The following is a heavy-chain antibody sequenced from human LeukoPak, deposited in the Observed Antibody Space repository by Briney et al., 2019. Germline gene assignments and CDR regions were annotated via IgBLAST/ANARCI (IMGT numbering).Heavy chain of an antibody. CDR2: IYHSGST. V-gene: IGHV4-38-2*02. CDR1: GGSISSYY. Sequence: SETLSLTRTVSGGSISSYYWGWIRQPPGKGLEWIGSIYHSGSTYYNPSLKSRVTISVDTSKNQFSLKLSSVTAADTAVYYCARDPSRYYYDSSGYYSDYWGQGTLVTVSS. CDR3: ARDPSRYYYDSSGYYSDY. D-gene: IGHD3-22*01. J-gene: IGHJ4*02.